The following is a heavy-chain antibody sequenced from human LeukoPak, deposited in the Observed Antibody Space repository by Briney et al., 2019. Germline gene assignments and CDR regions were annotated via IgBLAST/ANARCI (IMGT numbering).Heavy chain of an antibody. CDR3: ATYCSSTSCYLGSFGY. CDR2: IIPIFGTA. CDR1: GGTFSSYA. J-gene: IGHJ4*02. D-gene: IGHD2-2*01. Sequence: GASVKVSCKASGGTFSSYAISWVRQAPGQGLEWMGGIIPIFGTANYAQKFQGRVTITADESTSTAYMELSSLRSEDTAVYYCATYCSSTSCYLGSFGYWGQGTLVTVSS. V-gene: IGHV1-69*13.